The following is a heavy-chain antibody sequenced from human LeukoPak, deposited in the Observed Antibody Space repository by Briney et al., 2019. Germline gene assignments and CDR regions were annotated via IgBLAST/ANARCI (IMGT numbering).Heavy chain of an antibody. V-gene: IGHV3-21*01. J-gene: IGHJ4*02. CDR1: GFTSSTYT. CDR2: INGDGRYI. CDR3: VRVWGHSGYDYFSFDY. D-gene: IGHD5-12*01. Sequence: PGGSLRLSCAASGFTSSTYTMNWVRQAPGKGLEWVSSINGDGRYIYYADSMKGRFTTSRDNAKNSLYLQMNSLRAEDTAMYYCVRVWGHSGYDYFSFDYWGQGTLVTVSS.